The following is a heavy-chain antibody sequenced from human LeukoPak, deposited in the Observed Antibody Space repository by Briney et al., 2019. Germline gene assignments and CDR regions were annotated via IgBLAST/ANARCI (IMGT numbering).Heavy chain of an antibody. CDR1: GGSFSGYY. V-gene: IGHV4-34*01. D-gene: IGHD3-3*01. CDR2: INHSGST. J-gene: IGHJ4*02. Sequence: SETLSLTCAVYGGSFSGYYWSWIRQPPGKGLEWIGEINHSGSTNYNPSLKSRVTISVDTSKNQFSLKLSSVTAADTAVYYCARDPERYDFWSGYFDYWGQGTLVTVSS. CDR3: ARDPERYDFWSGYFDY.